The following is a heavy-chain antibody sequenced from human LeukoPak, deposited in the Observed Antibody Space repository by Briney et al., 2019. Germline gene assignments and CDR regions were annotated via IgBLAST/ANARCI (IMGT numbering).Heavy chain of an antibody. V-gene: IGHV3-21*01. Sequence: GGSLRLSCAASGFTFSRHSMNWARQARGKGLEPASSISCSSSYKYNADSVKGPFTISRDNAKNSLYLQMISLRAEDTAVYYCARSYDSSGSDACDIWGQGTMVTVSS. CDR3: ARSYDSSGSDACDI. J-gene: IGHJ3*02. CDR2: ISCSSSYK. CDR1: GFTFSRHS. D-gene: IGHD3-22*01.